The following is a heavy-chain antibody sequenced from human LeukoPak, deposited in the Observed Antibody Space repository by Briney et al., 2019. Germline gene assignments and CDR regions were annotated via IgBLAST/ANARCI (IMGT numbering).Heavy chain of an antibody. V-gene: IGHV3-48*01. Sequence: GGSLRLSCAASGFTFSSYSMNWVRQAPGKGLEWVSYLSSSFSIHYADSVKGRFTISRDNAKNSLYLLMNSLRAEDTAVYYCARAFSGSYDYWGQGTQVTVSS. CDR1: GFTFSSYS. CDR2: LSSSFSI. J-gene: IGHJ4*02. D-gene: IGHD1-26*01. CDR3: ARAFSGSYDY.